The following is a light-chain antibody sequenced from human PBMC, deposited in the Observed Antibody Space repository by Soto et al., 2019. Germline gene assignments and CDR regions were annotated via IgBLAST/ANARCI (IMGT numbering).Light chain of an antibody. CDR1: QGISNY. Sequence: DIQMTQSPSSLSASVGDRVTITCRASQGISNYLAWYQQKPGKVPKLLIYAASTLQSGVPSRFSGSGSGTDFTLTISSLQPEDVATYYCQKYNRAPRRFTFGPGTKVDIK. J-gene: IGKJ3*01. CDR2: AAS. CDR3: QKYNRAPRRFT. V-gene: IGKV1-27*01.